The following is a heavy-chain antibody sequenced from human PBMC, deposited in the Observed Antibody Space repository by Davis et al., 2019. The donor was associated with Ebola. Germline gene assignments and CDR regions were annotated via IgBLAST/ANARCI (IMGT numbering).Heavy chain of an antibody. CDR3: AKGLLAARPDYYYGMDV. J-gene: IGHJ6*04. CDR1: GFTFSSYG. CDR2: ISYDGSNK. V-gene: IGHV3-30*18. Sequence: GESLKISCAASGFTFSSYGMHWVRQAPGKGLEWVAVISYDGSNKYYADSVKGRFTISRDNSKNTLYLQMNSLRAEDTAVYYCAKGLLAARPDYYYGMDVWGKGTTVTVSS. D-gene: IGHD6-6*01.